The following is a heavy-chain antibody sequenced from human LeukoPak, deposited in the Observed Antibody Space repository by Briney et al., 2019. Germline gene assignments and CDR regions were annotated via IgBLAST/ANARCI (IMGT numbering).Heavy chain of an antibody. J-gene: IGHJ4*02. CDR2: ISGSGGST. D-gene: IGHD3-10*01. CDR1: GFTFSSYA. CDR3: ARDGSGSYMGARYMS. Sequence: PGGSLSLSCAASGFTFSSYAMSWVRQAPGKGLEWVSAISGSGGSTYYADSVKGRFTISRDNSKNTLYLQMNSLRAEDTAVYYCARDGSGSYMGARYMSWGQGTLVTVSS. V-gene: IGHV3-23*01.